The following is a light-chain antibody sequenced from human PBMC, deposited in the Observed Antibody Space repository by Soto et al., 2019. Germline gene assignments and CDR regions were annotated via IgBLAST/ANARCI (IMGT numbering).Light chain of an antibody. CDR1: QSLLHSNGYNY. V-gene: IGKV2-28*01. Sequence: DIVMTQSPLSLPVTPGEPASISCRSSQSLLHSNGYNYLDWYLQKPGQSPQLLIYLGSNRASGVPDRFSGSGSGTDFPLKISRGEAEDIGVYYRMQALQTRTFGQGPKVEIK. CDR3: MQALQTRT. J-gene: IGKJ1*01. CDR2: LGS.